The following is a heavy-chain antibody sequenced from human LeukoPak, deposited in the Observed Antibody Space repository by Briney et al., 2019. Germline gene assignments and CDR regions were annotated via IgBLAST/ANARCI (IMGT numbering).Heavy chain of an antibody. J-gene: IGHJ4*02. Sequence: SETLSLTCIVSGGSISTYYWSWIRQPPGKGLEWIGYMFYGGATHYNPSLKSRVTISADISKNQLSLMVTAVTAADTAVYYCAATMKRDYGDTNLGHWGQGTLVIVSS. D-gene: IGHD4-17*01. CDR2: MFYGGAT. V-gene: IGHV4-59*03. CDR3: AATMKRDYGDTNLGH. CDR1: GGSISTYY.